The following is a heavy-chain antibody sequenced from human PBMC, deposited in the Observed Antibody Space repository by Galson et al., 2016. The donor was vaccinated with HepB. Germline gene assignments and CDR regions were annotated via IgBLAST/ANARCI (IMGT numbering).Heavy chain of an antibody. J-gene: IGHJ4*02. D-gene: IGHD2-15*01. Sequence: SVKVSCKASGCTFTSRGISWVRQAPGQGLEWMGWISAYDGHTNYGQKLQGRLTMTTDTSTSTAYMELRSLRSDDTAVYYCARDQAPLPGDYWGQGTLVTVSS. CDR1: GCTFTSRG. CDR2: ISAYDGHT. CDR3: ARDQAPLPGDY. V-gene: IGHV1-18*01.